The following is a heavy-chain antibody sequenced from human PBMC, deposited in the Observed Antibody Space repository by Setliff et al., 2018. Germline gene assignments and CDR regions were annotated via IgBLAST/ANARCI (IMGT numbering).Heavy chain of an antibody. V-gene: IGHV4-4*07. D-gene: IGHD6-19*01. CDR2: IYIGGSA. CDR1: GGSISSYY. CDR3: AREQWLYPPGYYYMDV. Sequence: SETLSLTCTVSGGSISSYYRSWIRQPAGKGLEWIGHIYIGGSANYNPSLKSRVTMSIDTSKNQFSLKLNSVTAADMAVYYCAREQWLYPPGYYYMDVWAKGTTVTVSS. J-gene: IGHJ6*03.